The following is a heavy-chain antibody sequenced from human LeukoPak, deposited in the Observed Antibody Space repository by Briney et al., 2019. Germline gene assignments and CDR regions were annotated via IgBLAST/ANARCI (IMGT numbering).Heavy chain of an antibody. V-gene: IGHV3-23*01. CDR3: AKGWFTIDY. D-gene: IGHD3-10*01. CDR1: GFTFNSYA. Sequence: GGSLRLSCAASGFTFNSYAMNWVRQAPGKGLEGVSTISGSSGSTYYADSVKGRFTISRDSTKNTLYLQMNSLRAEDTAVYYCAKGWFTIDYWGQGTLVTVSS. J-gene: IGHJ4*02. CDR2: ISGSSGST.